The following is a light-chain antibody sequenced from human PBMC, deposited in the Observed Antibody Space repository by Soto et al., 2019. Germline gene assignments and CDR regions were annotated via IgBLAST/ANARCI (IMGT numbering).Light chain of an antibody. CDR2: DAS. CDR3: QQYDDLPLT. J-gene: IGKJ4*01. V-gene: IGKV1-33*01. Sequence: DIQMTQSPSSLSASVGDRVTITCQASQDIRNFLSWYQQKPGKAPKLLIYDASNLETGVPSRFSGSGSGTDFTFTISSLQPGDIATYYCQQYDDLPLTFGGGTKVEIK. CDR1: QDIRNF.